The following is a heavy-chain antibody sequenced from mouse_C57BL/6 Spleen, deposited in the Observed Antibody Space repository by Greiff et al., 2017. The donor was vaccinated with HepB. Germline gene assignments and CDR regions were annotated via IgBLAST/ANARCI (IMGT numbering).Heavy chain of an antibody. CDR1: GYTFTSYG. CDR2: IYPRSGNT. Sequence: QVQLQQSGAELARPGASVKLSCKASGYTFTSYGISWVKQRTGQGLEWIGEIYPRSGNTYYNEKFKGKATLTADKSSSTAYMELRSLTSEDSAVYFCARYDGYPNWYFDVWGTGTTVTVSS. D-gene: IGHD2-3*01. J-gene: IGHJ1*03. V-gene: IGHV1-81*01. CDR3: ARYDGYPNWYFDV.